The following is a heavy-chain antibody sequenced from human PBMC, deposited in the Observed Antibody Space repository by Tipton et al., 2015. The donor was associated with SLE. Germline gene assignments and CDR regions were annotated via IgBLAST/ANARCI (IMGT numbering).Heavy chain of an antibody. J-gene: IGHJ4*02. V-gene: IGHV4-39*01. CDR3: ARHGVFGVVVSYYFDY. CDR1: GGSISSSSYY. Sequence: TLSLTCTVSGGSISSSSYYWGWIRQPPGKGLERIGSIYYSGSTYYNPSLTSRVTISVDTSKNQFSLRLSSVTAADTAVYYCARHGVFGVVVSYYFDYWGQGTLVTVSS. D-gene: IGHD3-3*01. CDR2: IYYSGST.